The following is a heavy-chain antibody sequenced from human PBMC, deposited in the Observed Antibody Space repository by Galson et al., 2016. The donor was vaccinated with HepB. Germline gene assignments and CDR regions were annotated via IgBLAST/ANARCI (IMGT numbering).Heavy chain of an antibody. D-gene: IGHD1-14*01. J-gene: IGHJ4*02. V-gene: IGHV3-48*02. CDR3: ARDGNHGYDMDY. CDR2: ISSGSSAI. Sequence: SLRLSCAASGFTFSGYNMDWVRQAPGKGLEWVSYISSGSSAIYYADSVKGRFTISRDNAKNSLYLQMNSLRDEDTAIYFCARDGNHGYDMDYWGQGTLDTVSS. CDR1: GFTFSGYN.